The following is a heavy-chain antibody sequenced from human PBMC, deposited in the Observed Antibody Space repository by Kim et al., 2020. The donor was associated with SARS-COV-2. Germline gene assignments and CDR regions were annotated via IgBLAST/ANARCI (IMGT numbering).Heavy chain of an antibody. D-gene: IGHD2-8*01. CDR3: AKSAFVPSWNYYYYGMDV. Sequence: GGSLRLSCAASGFTFSSYAMSWVRQAPGKGLEWVSAISGSGGSTYYADSVKGRFTISRDNSKNTLYLQMNSLRAEDTAVYYCAKSAFVPSWNYYYYGMDVWGQGTTVTVSS. CDR2: ISGSGGST. V-gene: IGHV3-23*01. J-gene: IGHJ6*02. CDR1: GFTFSSYA.